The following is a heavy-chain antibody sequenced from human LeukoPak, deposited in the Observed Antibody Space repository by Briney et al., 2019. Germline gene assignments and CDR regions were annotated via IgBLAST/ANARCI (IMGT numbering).Heavy chain of an antibody. J-gene: IGHJ6*03. Sequence: SETLSLTCTVSGGSISYYYWSWIRQPPGKGLEWIGYIYYSGSTNYNPSLKSRVTISVDTSKNQFSLKLSSVTAADTAVYYCARSMYSSSWYPNYYYYMDVWGKGTTVTVSS. CDR2: IYYSGST. D-gene: IGHD6-13*01. V-gene: IGHV4-59*01. CDR3: ARSMYSSSWYPNYYYYMDV. CDR1: GGSISYYY.